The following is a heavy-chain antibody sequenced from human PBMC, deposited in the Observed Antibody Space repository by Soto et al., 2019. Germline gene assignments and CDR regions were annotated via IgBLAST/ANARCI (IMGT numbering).Heavy chain of an antibody. Sequence: ASVKVSCKASGYTFTSYGIHWVRQAPGQRLEWMRWINAANGDTKYSPKFQGRVTITRDTSASTAYMELSSLRSEDTAVYYCVRRHVSATGIDWFDPWGQGTLVTVSS. CDR3: VRRHVSATGIDWFDP. J-gene: IGHJ5*02. D-gene: IGHD6-13*01. CDR2: INAANGDT. V-gene: IGHV1-3*01. CDR1: GYTFTSYG.